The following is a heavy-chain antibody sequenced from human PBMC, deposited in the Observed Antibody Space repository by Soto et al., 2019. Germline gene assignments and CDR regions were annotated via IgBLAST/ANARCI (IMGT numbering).Heavy chain of an antibody. CDR3: AKERAIPPAIGPFDY. Sequence: GGSLRLSCAASGFTFSSYAMSWVRQAPGKGLEWVSSISGSGGSTYYADSVKGRFTISRDNSKNTLYLQMNSLRAEDTAVYYCAKERAIPPAIGPFDYWGKGTLVTVPS. CDR1: GFTFSSYA. CDR2: ISGSGGST. J-gene: IGHJ4*02. V-gene: IGHV3-23*01. D-gene: IGHD2-2*01.